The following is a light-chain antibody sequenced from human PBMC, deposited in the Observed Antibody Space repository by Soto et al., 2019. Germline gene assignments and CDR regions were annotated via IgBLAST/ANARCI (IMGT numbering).Light chain of an antibody. CDR1: EDISGR. V-gene: IGKV1-12*01. Sequence: DVQLTQSPASAPASVGDRVTITCRASEDISGRLIWYQQKPGKAPKIVIFGTSTLQNGVPSRFSGSGSGTDFTLAITNLQPEDFATYFCQHAKRFPLTFGGGTKVEI. CDR3: QHAKRFPLT. J-gene: IGKJ4*01. CDR2: GTS.